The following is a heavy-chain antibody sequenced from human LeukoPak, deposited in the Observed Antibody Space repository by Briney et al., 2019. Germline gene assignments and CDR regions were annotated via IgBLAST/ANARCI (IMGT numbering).Heavy chain of an antibody. CDR1: GGSFSGYY. V-gene: IGHV4-34*01. J-gene: IGHJ4*02. Sequence: PSETLSLTCAVYGGSFSGYYWSWIRQPPGKGLGWIGEINHSGSTNYNPSLKSRVTKSVDTSKNQFSLKLSSVTAADTAVYYCARRRAFDYWGQGTLVTVSS. CDR2: INHSGST. CDR3: ARRRAFDY.